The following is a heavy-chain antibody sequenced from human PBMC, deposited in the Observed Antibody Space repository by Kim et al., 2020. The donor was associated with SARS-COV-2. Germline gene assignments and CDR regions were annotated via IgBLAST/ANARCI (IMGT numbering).Heavy chain of an antibody. Sequence: PPLQSGVTVSVDTSKNQFSLRLRSVTAADTAVYYCARVGLYSGSYYFDFWGQGTLVTVSS. D-gene: IGHD1-26*01. J-gene: IGHJ4*02. CDR3: ARVGLYSGSYYFDF. V-gene: IGHV4-59*01.